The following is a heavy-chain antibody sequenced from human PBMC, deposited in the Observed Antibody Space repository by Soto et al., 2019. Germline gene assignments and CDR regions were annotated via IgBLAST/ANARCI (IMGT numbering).Heavy chain of an antibody. D-gene: IGHD6-19*01. J-gene: IGHJ6*02. CDR3: ARGDIFQWLVLQPYYGMAV. CDR2: IWYDGSNK. V-gene: IGHV3-33*01. CDR1: GFTFSSYG. Sequence: GGSLRLSCAASGFTFSSYGMHWVRQAPGKGLEWVAVIWYDGSNKYYADSVKGRFTISRDNSKNTLYLQMNSLRAEDTAVYYCARGDIFQWLVLQPYYGMAVWGQGTSVTVSS.